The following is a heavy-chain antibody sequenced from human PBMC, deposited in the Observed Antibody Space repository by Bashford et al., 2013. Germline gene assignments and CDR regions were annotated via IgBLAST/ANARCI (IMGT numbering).Heavy chain of an antibody. D-gene: IGHD3-3*01. CDR3: AREYWNIGSSYYDFWSGYYSQFWFDY. V-gene: IGHV4-39*07. CDR1: GGSISSSSYY. CDR2: IYTSGST. J-gene: IGHJ4*02. Sequence: SSETLSLTCTVSGGSISSSSYYWGWIRQPPGKGLEWIGSIYTSGSTNYNPSLKSRVTMSVDTSKNQFSLKLSSVTAADTAVYYCAREYWNIGSSYYDFWSGYYSQFWFDYWGQGTLVTVSS.